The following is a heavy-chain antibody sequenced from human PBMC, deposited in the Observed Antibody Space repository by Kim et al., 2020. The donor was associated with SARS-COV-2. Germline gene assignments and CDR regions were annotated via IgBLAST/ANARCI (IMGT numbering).Heavy chain of an antibody. Sequence: GGSLRLSCAASGFTFSSYGMHWVRQAPGKGLEWVAVISYDGSNKYYADSVKGRFTISRDNSKNTLYLQMNSLRAEDTAVYYCAKDHLSYYYDSSGYYGGYYFDYWGQGTLVTVSS. J-gene: IGHJ4*02. D-gene: IGHD3-22*01. CDR2: ISYDGSNK. V-gene: IGHV3-30*18. CDR1: GFTFSSYG. CDR3: AKDHLSYYYDSSGYYGGYYFDY.